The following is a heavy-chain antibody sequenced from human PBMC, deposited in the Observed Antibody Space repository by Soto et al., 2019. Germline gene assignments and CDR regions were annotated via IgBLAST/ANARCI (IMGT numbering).Heavy chain of an antibody. V-gene: IGHV1-69*02. CDR3: ARGYCSGGSCPFDY. CDR1: GGTFSSYT. D-gene: IGHD2-15*01. CDR2: IIPILGIA. J-gene: IGHJ4*02. Sequence: ASVKVSCKASGGTFSSYTISWVRQAPGQGLEWMGRIIPILGIANYAQKFQGRVTITADKSTSTAYMELSSLRSEDTAVYYCARGYCSGGSCPFDYWGQGTLVTVSS.